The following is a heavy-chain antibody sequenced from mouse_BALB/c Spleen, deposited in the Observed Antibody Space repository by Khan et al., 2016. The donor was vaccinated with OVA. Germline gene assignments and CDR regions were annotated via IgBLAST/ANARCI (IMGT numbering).Heavy chain of an antibody. J-gene: IGHJ3*01. D-gene: IGHD3-3*01. CDR1: GYSITSDYA. V-gene: IGHV3-2*02. CDR3: ARGRAY. CDR2: ISYSGTT. Sequence: EVQLQESGPGLVKPSQSLSLTCTVTGYSITSDYAWNWIRQFPGNKLEWMGSISYSGTTSYTPYLKSRVTITRDTSKNQFFLQLNSVTTEDTARYFCARGRAYWGQGTLVTVSA.